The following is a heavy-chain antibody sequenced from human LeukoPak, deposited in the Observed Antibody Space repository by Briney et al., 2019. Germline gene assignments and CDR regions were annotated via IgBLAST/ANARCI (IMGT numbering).Heavy chain of an antibody. D-gene: IGHD6-13*01. V-gene: IGHV3-21*01. Sequence: GGSLRLSCAASGFAFSSYSMNWVSQAPGKGLEWVSSISSSSSYIYYADSVKGRFTISRDNAKNSLYLQMNSLRAEDTAVYYCARAVSIAAAGHFDYWGQGTLVTVSS. J-gene: IGHJ4*02. CDR1: GFAFSSYS. CDR3: ARAVSIAAAGHFDY. CDR2: ISSSSSYI.